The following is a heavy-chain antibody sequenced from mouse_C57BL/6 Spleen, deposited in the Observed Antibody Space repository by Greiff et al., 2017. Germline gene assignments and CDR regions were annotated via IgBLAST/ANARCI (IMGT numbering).Heavy chain of an antibody. CDR2: ISSGGDYI. CDR3: TREGITTVVATRGFDY. D-gene: IGHD1-1*01. V-gene: IGHV5-9-1*02. CDR1: GFTFSSYA. Sequence: EVHLVESGEGLVKPGGSLKLSCAASGFTFSSYAMSWVRQTPEKRLEWVAYISSGGDYIYYADTVKGRFTISRDNARNTLYLQMSSLKSEDTAMYYCTREGITTVVATRGFDYWGQGTTLTVSS. J-gene: IGHJ2*01.